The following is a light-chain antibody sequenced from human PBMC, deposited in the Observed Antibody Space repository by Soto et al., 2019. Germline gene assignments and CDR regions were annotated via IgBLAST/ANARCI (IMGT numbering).Light chain of an antibody. CDR2: KVS. CDR3: MQGTHWPIT. J-gene: IGKJ5*01. V-gene: IGKV2-30*02. CDR1: QSLVHSDGIAY. Sequence: DIVMTQSPLSLPVTPGEPASISCRSNQSLVHSDGIAYFSWFQQRPGRPPRRLIYKVSNRDSGVPARFSGSGSGTDFALKSSRVEAEDVGVYYCMQGTHWPITFGQGTRLEIK.